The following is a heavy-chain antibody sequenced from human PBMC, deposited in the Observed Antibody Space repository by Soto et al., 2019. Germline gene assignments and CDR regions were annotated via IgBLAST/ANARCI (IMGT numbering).Heavy chain of an antibody. CDR2: ISYDGSNK. Sequence: PGWSLRLSCASSVFTFSSYAMHWVRQAPGKGLEWVAVISYDGSNKYYADSVKGRFTISRDNSKNTLYLQMNSLRAEDTAVYYCARETSFYSGYDLSLVFWYYYYGMDVWGQGTTVTVSS. CDR1: VFTFSSYA. J-gene: IGHJ6*02. CDR3: ARETSFYSGYDLSLVFWYYYYGMDV. V-gene: IGHV3-30-3*01. D-gene: IGHD5-12*01.